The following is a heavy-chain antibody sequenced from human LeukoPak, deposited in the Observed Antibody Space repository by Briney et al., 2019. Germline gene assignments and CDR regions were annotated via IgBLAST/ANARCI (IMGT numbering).Heavy chain of an antibody. J-gene: IGHJ4*02. CDR2: IKQDGSEK. V-gene: IGHV3-7*01. CDR1: GFTFSSYW. D-gene: IGHD3-9*01. Sequence: PGGSLRLSCAASGFTFSSYWMSWVRQAPGKGLEWVANIKQDGSEKYYVDSAKGRFTISRDNAKNSLYLQMNSLRAEDTAVYYCARTSARYFDWVYFDYWGQGTLVTVSS. CDR3: ARTSARYFDWVYFDY.